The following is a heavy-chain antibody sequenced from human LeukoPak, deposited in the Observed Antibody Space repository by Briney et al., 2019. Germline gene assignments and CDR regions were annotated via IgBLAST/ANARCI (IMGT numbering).Heavy chain of an antibody. V-gene: IGHV3-66*01. CDR2: IHSGGST. CDR1: GFIVNSNY. Sequence: GGSLRLSCAASGFIVNSNYMSWVSQAPGKWMECVSFIHSGGSTYYADSVKGRFTISSDNSKNTLYLQMNSLRAEDTAVYYCARGDDSSGYYPYYFDYWGQGTLVTVSS. CDR3: ARGDDSSGYYPYYFDY. D-gene: IGHD3-22*01. J-gene: IGHJ4*02.